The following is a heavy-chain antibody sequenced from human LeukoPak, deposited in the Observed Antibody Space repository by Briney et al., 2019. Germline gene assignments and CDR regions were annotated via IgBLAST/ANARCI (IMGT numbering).Heavy chain of an antibody. J-gene: IGHJ6*02. CDR2: IRYDGSYK. D-gene: IGHD3-10*01. CDR1: GYTFTGYY. V-gene: IGHV3-30*02. Sequence: SCKASGYTFTGYYMHWVRQAPGKGLEWVAFIRYDGSYKYYADSVRGRFTISRDNSKNTLYLQMNSLRAEDTAVYYCAKDRGSGGWPNYYYYGMDVWGQGTTVTVSS. CDR3: AKDRGSGGWPNYYYYGMDV.